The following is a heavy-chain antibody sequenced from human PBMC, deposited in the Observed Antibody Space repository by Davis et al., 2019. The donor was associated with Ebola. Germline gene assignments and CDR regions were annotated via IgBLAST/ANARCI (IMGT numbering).Heavy chain of an antibody. D-gene: IGHD3-10*01. J-gene: IGHJ5*02. CDR2: INPSSGST. V-gene: IGHV1-46*01. CDR1: GYTFTSYY. CDR3: AREGGRIRGRKWFDP. Sequence: ASVKVSCKASGYTFTSYYMHWVRQAPGQGLEWMGIINPSSGSTSYAQKFQGRVTMTRDTSTSTVYMELSSLRSEDTAVYYCAREGGRIRGRKWFDPWGQGTLVTVSS.